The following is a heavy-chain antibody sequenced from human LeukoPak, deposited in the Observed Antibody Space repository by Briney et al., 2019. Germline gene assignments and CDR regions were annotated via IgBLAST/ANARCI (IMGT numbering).Heavy chain of an antibody. D-gene: IGHD1-26*01. J-gene: IGHJ4*02. CDR2: IWYDGSDK. CDR1: GFTFSSYG. CDR3: AKDWGATLYHLDY. V-gene: IGHV3-33*06. Sequence: PGGSLRLSCAASGFTFSSYGMHWVRQAPGKRLEWVAVIWYDGSDKYYADSVKGRFTISRDNSKNTLYLQMNSMRAEDTAVYYCAKDWGATLYHLDYWGQGTLVTVSS.